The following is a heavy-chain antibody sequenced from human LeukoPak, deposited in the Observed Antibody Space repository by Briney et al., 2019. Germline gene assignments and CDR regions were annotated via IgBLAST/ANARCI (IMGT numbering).Heavy chain of an antibody. CDR3: ARGSPGGAAATSDY. Sequence: SETLSLTCTVSGGSISSYYWSWIRQPAGKGLEWIGRIYTSGSTNYNPSLKSRVTISVDKSKNQFSLKLSSVTAADTAVYYCARGSPGGAAATSDYWGQGTLVTVSS. J-gene: IGHJ4*02. CDR1: GGSISSYY. CDR2: IYTSGST. D-gene: IGHD6-13*01. V-gene: IGHV4-4*07.